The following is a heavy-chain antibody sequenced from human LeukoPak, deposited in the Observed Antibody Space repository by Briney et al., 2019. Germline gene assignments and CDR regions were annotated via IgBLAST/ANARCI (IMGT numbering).Heavy chain of an antibody. CDR2: IHGIGST. CDR1: GGSIRDSY. Sequence: PSETLSLICTVSGGSIRDSYWSWVRHSAGTGMQWIGRIHGIGSTNYNPSLKSRVIMSLDTSKNQFSLRLGAVTAADTATYYCARIFDRDIWGQGTLVTVSP. V-gene: IGHV4-4*07. J-gene: IGHJ3*02. D-gene: IGHD3-22*01. CDR3: ARIFDRDI.